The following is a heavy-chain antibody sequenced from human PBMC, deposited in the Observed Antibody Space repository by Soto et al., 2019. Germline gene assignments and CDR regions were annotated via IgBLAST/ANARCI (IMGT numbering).Heavy chain of an antibody. CDR2: IVVGSGNT. D-gene: IGHD1-26*01. CDR3: AADGIVGATGAFDI. CDR1: GFTFTSSA. V-gene: IGHV1-58*01. Sequence: SVKVSCKASGFTFTSSAVQWVRQARGQRLEWIGWIVVGSGNTNYAQKFQERVTITRDMSTSTAYMELSSLRSEDTAVYYCAADGIVGATGAFDIWGQGTMVTVSS. J-gene: IGHJ3*02.